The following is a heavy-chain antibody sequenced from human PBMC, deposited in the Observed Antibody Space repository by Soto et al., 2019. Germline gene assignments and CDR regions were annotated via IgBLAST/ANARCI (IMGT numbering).Heavy chain of an antibody. Sequence: GGSLRLSCAASGFTFSSYSMNWVRQAPGKGLEWVSSISSSSSYIYYADSVKGRFTISRDNAKNSLYLQMNSLRAEDTAVYYCAREGRIAAAGTFDYWGQGTLVTVSS. J-gene: IGHJ4*02. D-gene: IGHD6-13*01. CDR2: ISSSSSYI. CDR3: AREGRIAAAGTFDY. V-gene: IGHV3-21*01. CDR1: GFTFSSYS.